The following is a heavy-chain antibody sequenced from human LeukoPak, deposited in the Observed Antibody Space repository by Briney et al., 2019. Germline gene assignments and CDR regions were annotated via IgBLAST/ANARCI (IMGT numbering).Heavy chain of an antibody. Sequence: GGSLRLSCEASGFNLGSSWMAWVRQAPGKGLEWVANIKPDGSEKHYVDSVKGRFTISRDNAKNTLYLQMNSLRAEDTAVYYGARDPNSVYSYIDYWGQGTLVT. V-gene: IGHV3-7*01. CDR1: GFNLGSSW. D-gene: IGHD5-18*01. CDR2: IKPDGSEK. J-gene: IGHJ4*02. CDR3: ARDPNSVYSYIDY.